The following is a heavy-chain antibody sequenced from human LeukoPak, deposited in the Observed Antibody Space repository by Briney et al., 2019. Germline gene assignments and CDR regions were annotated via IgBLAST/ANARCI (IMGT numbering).Heavy chain of an antibody. Sequence: PGGSLRLSCAASGFTFSSYAMSWVRQAPGKGLEWVSAISGSGGSTYYADSVKGRFTTSRDNSKNTLYLQMNSLRAEDTAVYYCAKVDGSGSYYFDYWGQGTLVTVSS. CDR1: GFTFSSYA. CDR2: ISGSGGST. J-gene: IGHJ4*02. CDR3: AKVDGSGSYYFDY. V-gene: IGHV3-23*01. D-gene: IGHD3-10*01.